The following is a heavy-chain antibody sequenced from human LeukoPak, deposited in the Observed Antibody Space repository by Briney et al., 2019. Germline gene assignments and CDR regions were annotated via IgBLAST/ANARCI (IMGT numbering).Heavy chain of an antibody. D-gene: IGHD3-22*01. V-gene: IGHV1-69*13. CDR1: GGTFSSYA. J-gene: IGHJ5*02. CDR3: ARVPYYYDSSGYYSRFDP. CDR2: IIPIFGIA. Sequence: ASVKVSCKASGGTFSSYAISWVRQAPGQGLEWMGGIIPIFGIANYAQKFQGRVTITADESTSTAYMELSSLRSEDTAVYYCARVPYYYDSSGYYSRFDPWGQGTLVTVSS.